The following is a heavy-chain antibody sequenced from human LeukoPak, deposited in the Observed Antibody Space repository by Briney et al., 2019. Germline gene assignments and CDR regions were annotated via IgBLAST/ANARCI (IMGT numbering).Heavy chain of an antibody. CDR1: GGSFSGYY. Sequence: SETLSLACAVYGGSFSGYYWSWIRQPPGKGLEWIGEINHSGSTNYNPSLKSRVTISVDTSKNQFSLKLSSVTAADTAVYYCARGRVVLLWFGEFYYYGMDVWGQGTTVTVSS. CDR2: INHSGST. D-gene: IGHD3-10*01. V-gene: IGHV4-34*01. J-gene: IGHJ6*02. CDR3: ARGRVVLLWFGEFYYYGMDV.